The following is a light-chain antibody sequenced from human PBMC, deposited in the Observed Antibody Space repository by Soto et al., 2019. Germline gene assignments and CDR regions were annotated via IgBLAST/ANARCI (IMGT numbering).Light chain of an antibody. CDR1: NSDVGGYNF. V-gene: IGLV2-14*01. CDR2: DVS. J-gene: IGLJ1*01. CDR3: SSYTRSTTDV. Sequence: QSASVSGSPGQSITISCTGTNSDVGGYNFVSWYQQHPGKAPKLMIYDVSNRPSGVSNRFSGSKSGNTASLTISGLQTEDDADYYCSSYTRSTTDVFGTGTKVTVL.